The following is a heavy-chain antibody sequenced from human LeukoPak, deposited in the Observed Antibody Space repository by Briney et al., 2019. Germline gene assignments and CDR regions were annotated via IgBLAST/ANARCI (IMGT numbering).Heavy chain of an antibody. D-gene: IGHD1-26*01. CDR3: ATEIYGRAFDY. Sequence: ASVKVSCKASGGTFSSYAISWVRQAPGKGLEWMGGFDPEDGETIYAQKFQGRVTMTEDTSTDTAYMELNSLRSEDTAVYYCATEIYGRAFDYWGQGTLVTVSS. CDR1: GGTFSSYA. J-gene: IGHJ4*02. CDR2: FDPEDGET. V-gene: IGHV1-24*01.